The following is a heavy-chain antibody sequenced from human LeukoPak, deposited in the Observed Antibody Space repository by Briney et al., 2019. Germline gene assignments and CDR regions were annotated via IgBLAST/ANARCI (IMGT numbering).Heavy chain of an antibody. Sequence: SETLSLTCTVSGGSISSYYWSWIRQPPGKGPEWIGYIYYSGSTNYNPSLKSRVTISVDTSKNQFSLKLSSVTAADTAVYYCARHRFYDSSGYGLWGQGTLVTVSS. D-gene: IGHD3-22*01. CDR3: ARHRFYDSSGYGL. J-gene: IGHJ4*02. V-gene: IGHV4-59*08. CDR1: GGSISSYY. CDR2: IYYSGST.